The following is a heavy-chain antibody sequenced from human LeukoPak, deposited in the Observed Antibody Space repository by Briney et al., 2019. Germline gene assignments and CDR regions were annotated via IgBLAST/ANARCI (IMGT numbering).Heavy chain of an antibody. CDR3: ARDNIYDFWSGYYTSVGFDY. CDR1: GFTFSSYS. D-gene: IGHD3-3*01. V-gene: IGHV3-48*01. CDR2: ISSSSSTI. Sequence: PGGSLRLSCAASGFTFSSYSMNWVRQAPGKGLEWVSYISSSSSTIYYADSVKGRFTISRDNAKNSLYLQMNSLRAEDTAVYYCARDNIYDFWSGYYTSVGFDYWGQGTLVTVSS. J-gene: IGHJ4*02.